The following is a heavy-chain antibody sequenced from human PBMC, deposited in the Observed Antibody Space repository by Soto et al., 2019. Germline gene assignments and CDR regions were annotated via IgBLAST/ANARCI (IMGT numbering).Heavy chain of an antibody. Sequence: GGSLRLSCSASGFTFSSYAMHWVRQAPGKGLEYVSAISSNGGSTYYADSVKGRFTISRDNSKNTLYLQMSSLRAEDTAVYYCVKSNAYCGGDGYSGAFDIWGQGTMVTVSS. CDR2: ISSNGGST. V-gene: IGHV3-64D*09. CDR1: GFTFSSYA. D-gene: IGHD2-21*02. CDR3: VKSNAYCGGDGYSGAFDI. J-gene: IGHJ3*02.